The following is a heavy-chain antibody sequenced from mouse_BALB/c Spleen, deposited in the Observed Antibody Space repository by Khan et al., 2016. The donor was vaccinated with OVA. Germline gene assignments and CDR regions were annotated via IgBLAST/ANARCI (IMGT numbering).Heavy chain of an antibody. Sequence: QIQLVQSGPELKKPGETVKISCKASGYTFTNYGMNWVKQAPGKGLMWMGWINTYTGEPTYADDFKGRFVFSLENFASTAYLQISNLKNEDMTTYFCARISSYWYSNVWGAGTTFTVSS. D-gene: IGHD6-2*01. CDR1: GYTFTNYG. J-gene: IGHJ1*01. V-gene: IGHV9-1*02. CDR2: INTYTGEP. CDR3: ARISSYWYSNV.